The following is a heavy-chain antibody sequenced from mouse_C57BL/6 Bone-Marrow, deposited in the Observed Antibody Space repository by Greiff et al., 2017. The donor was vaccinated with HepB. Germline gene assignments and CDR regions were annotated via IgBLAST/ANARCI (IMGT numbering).Heavy chain of an antibody. CDR2: IDPETGGT. CDR1: GYTFTDYE. Sequence: VKLQESGAELVRPGASVTLSCKASGYTFTDYEMHWVKQTPVHGLEWIGAIDPETGGTAYNQKFKGKAILTADKSSSTAYMELRSLTSEDSAVYYCTTITTVVAGGDYWGQGTTLTVSS. J-gene: IGHJ2*01. D-gene: IGHD1-1*01. V-gene: IGHV1-15*01. CDR3: TTITTVVAGGDY.